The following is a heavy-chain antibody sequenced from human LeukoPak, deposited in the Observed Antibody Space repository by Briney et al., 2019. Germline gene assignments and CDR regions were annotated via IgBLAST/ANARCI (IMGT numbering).Heavy chain of an antibody. V-gene: IGHV3-23*01. J-gene: IGHJ4*02. CDR1: GFTFSSYA. CDR2: ISGSGGST. CDR3: VGTEPLSGNGWDFNY. D-gene: IGHD6-19*01. Sequence: PGGSLRLSCAASGFTFSSYAMSWVRQAPGKGLEWVSAISGSGGSTYYADSVKGRFTISRDNSKNMLFLQMNSLRAEDTAVYYCVGTEPLSGNGWDFNYWGQGTLVTVSS.